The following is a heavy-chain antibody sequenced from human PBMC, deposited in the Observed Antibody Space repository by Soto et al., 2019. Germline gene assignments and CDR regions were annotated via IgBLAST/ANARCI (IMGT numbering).Heavy chain of an antibody. CDR1: GGTFSSYA. V-gene: IGHV1-69*01. D-gene: IGHD3-10*01. J-gene: IGHJ5*02. Sequence: QVQLVQSGAEVKKPGSSVKVSCKASGGTFSSYAISWVRQAPGQGLEWMGGIIPIFGTANYAQKFQGRVTITADESTGKAYMELSSLRSEDTAGYYRGKDGPPLVPQHWFDPWGQGTLVTLPS. CDR3: GKDGPPLVPQHWFDP. CDR2: IIPIFGTA.